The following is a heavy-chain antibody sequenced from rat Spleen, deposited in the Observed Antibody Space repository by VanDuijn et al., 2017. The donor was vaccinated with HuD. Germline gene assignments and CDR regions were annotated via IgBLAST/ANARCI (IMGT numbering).Heavy chain of an antibody. J-gene: IGHJ2*01. V-gene: IGHV5S23*01. CDR3: ARRHYGYTDYFDY. CDR2: ISPSGGIT. CDR1: GFTFSSYD. Sequence: EVQLVESDGGLVQPGRSLKLSCVASGFTFSSYDMAWVRQAPTKGLEWVASISPSGGITYYRDSVKGRFTVSRDNAKSSLYLQMDSLRSEDTATYYCARRHYGYTDYFDYWGQGVMVTVSS. D-gene: IGHD1-9*01.